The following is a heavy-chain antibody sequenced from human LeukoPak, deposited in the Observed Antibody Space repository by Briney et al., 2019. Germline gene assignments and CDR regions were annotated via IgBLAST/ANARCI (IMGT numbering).Heavy chain of an antibody. J-gene: IGHJ4*02. V-gene: IGHV3-53*01. CDR2: IFTAGST. Sequence: PGGSLRLSCAASGFTVSGNYMSWVRQAPGEGLEWVSVIFTAGSTYNADSVKGRFFISRDKSKNTLYLQMNTLRAEDTAVYFCAGGNSWPGLSYWGQGTLLTVSS. CDR3: AGGNSWPGLSY. D-gene: IGHD6-13*01. CDR1: GFTVSGNY.